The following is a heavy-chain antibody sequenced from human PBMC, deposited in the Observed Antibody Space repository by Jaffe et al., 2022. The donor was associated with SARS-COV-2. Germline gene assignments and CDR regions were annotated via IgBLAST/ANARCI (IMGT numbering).Heavy chain of an antibody. J-gene: IGHJ4*02. D-gene: IGHD3-22*01. CDR2: IYYSGST. Sequence: QVQLQESGPGLVKPSETLSLTCTVSGGSVSSGSYYWSWIRQPPGKGLEWIGYIYYSGSTNYNPSLKSRVTISVDTSKNQFSLKLSSVTAADTAVYYCARGWYYDSSGYPLDYWGQGTLVTVSS. V-gene: IGHV4-61*01. CDR3: ARGWYYDSSGYPLDY. CDR1: GGSVSSGSYY.